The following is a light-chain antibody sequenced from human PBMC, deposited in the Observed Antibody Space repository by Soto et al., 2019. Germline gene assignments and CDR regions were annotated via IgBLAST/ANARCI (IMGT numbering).Light chain of an antibody. CDR3: QQRSHGLT. V-gene: IGKV3-11*01. J-gene: IGKJ4*01. Sequence: DIVMTQSPATLSVAPGERVTFSCRASQGVSRKLAWYQHKPGQAPRLLIYDASNRATGIPARFSGSGSGTDFTLTISSLEPEDFAVYYCQQRSHGLTFGGGTKV. CDR1: QGVSRK. CDR2: DAS.